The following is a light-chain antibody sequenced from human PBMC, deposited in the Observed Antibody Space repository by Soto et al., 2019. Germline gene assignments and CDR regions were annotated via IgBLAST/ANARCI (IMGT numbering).Light chain of an antibody. V-gene: IGKV3-15*01. Sequence: EIVMTQSPATLSVSAGEGATLSCRASQSVSSKLAWYQQKPGQAPRLLIYGASTRATGIPARFSGSGSGTEFTLIISSLQSEDSAVYYCQQYNSYSTFGQGTKVDIK. CDR2: GAS. J-gene: IGKJ1*01. CDR1: QSVSSK. CDR3: QQYNSYST.